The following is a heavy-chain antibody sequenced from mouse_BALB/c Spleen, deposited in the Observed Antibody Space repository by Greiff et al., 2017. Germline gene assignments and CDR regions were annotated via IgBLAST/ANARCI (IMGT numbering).Heavy chain of an antibody. CDR2: INPSNGGT. CDR3: TRGPLYGNYVDY. D-gene: IGHD2-1*01. CDR1: GYTFTSYY. Sequence: QVQLKQSGAELVKPGASVKLSCKASGYTFTSYYMYWVKQRPGQGLEWIGEINPSNGGTNFNEKFKSKATLTVDKSSSTAYMQLSSLTSEDSAVYYCTRGPLYGNYVDYWGQGTTLTVSS. J-gene: IGHJ2*01. V-gene: IGHV1S81*02.